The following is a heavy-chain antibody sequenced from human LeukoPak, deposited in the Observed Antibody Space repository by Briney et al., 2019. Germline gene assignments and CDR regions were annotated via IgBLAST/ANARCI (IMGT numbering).Heavy chain of an antibody. D-gene: IGHD5-12*01. CDR3: AKHDGRGGATMGALDS. J-gene: IGHJ4*02. CDR1: GGSISSNNW. CDR2: IYPSGST. Sequence: SETLSLTCAVSGGSISSNNWWSWVRQPPERGLEWIGEIYPSGSTNYNPSLNSRVTISVVTSKNQFSLQLNSVTAADTAVYYCAKHDGRGGATMGALDSWGQGSLVTVSS. V-gene: IGHV4-4*02.